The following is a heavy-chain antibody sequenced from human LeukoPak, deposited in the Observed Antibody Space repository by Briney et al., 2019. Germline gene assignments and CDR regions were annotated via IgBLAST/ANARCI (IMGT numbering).Heavy chain of an antibody. CDR3: ARLYCSGGSCYPKLPFDY. CDR2: INPNSGGT. Sequence: ASVKVSCKASGYTFTGYYMHWARQAPGQGLEWMGWINPNSGGTNYAQKFQGRVTMTRDTSIGTAYMELSRLRSDDTAVYYCARLYCSGGSCYPKLPFDYWGQGTLVTVSS. V-gene: IGHV1-2*02. D-gene: IGHD2-15*01. CDR1: GYTFTGYY. J-gene: IGHJ4*02.